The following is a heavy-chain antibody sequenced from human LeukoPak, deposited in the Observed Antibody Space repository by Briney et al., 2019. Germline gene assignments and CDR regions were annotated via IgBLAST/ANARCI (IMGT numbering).Heavy chain of an antibody. J-gene: IGHJ3*02. V-gene: IGHV4-59*12. D-gene: IGHD4-17*01. CDR1: NGSITGYY. CDR3: ARRPDYGDSVRSPGAFDI. Sequence: SETLSLTCTVSNGSITGYYWTWIRQPPGKGLDWIGFVYYSGSTNYNPSLKSRVTISLDTSKNQFALMLSSVTAADTAVYYCARRPDYGDSVRSPGAFDIWGQGTMVTVSS. CDR2: VYYSGST.